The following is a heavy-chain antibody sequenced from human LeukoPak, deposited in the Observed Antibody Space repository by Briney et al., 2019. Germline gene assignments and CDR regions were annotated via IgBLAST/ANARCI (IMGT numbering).Heavy chain of an antibody. V-gene: IGHV4-59*08. D-gene: IGHD2-21*02. J-gene: IGHJ1*01. CDR2: VYYRGTI. CDR3: ARHGTAAGPFQL. CDR1: GGAIDNYY. Sequence: SETLSLTCTVSGGAIDNYYWSWIRQPPGKGLEWIAYVYYRGTINYNPSLESRVTISVDTSKNQFSLTLTSVPAAHTPVYYCARHGTAAGPFQLWGQGTLVTVSS.